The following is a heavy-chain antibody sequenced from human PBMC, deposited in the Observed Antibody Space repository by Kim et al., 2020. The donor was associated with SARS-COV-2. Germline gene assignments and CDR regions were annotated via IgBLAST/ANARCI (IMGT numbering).Heavy chain of an antibody. V-gene: IGHV3-7*01. J-gene: IGHJ6*02. CDR2: IKQDGSEK. D-gene: IGHD3-10*01. Sequence: GGSLRLSCAASGFTFSSYWMSWVRQAPGKGLEWVANIKQDGSEKYYVDSVKGRFTISRDNAKNSLYLQMNSLIAEDTAVYYCARDGLLWFGESYYYYYGMDVWGQGTTVTVSS. CDR3: ARDGLLWFGESYYYYYGMDV. CDR1: GFTFSSYW.